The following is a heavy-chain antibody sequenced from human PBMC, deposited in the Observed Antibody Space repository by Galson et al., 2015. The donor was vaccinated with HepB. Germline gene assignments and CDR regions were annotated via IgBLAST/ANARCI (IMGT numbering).Heavy chain of an antibody. J-gene: IGHJ6*02. D-gene: IGHD3-3*01. V-gene: IGHV3-21*01. CDR2: ISSSSSYI. CDR3: ARDGMGVITIFGVVPLTGVYYGMDV. Sequence: SLRLSCAASGFTFSSYSMNWVRQAPGKGLEWVSSISSSSSYIYYADSVKGRFTISRDNAKNSLYLQMNSLRAEDTAVYYCARDGMGVITIFGVVPLTGVYYGMDVWGQGTTVTVSS. CDR1: GFTFSSYS.